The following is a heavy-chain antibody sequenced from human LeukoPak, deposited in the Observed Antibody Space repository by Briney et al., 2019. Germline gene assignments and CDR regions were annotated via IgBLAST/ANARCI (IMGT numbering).Heavy chain of an antibody. J-gene: IGHJ4*02. V-gene: IGHV3-74*01. CDR1: GFTFSSYW. CDR2: INSNGNST. CDR3: ARGIHPAFDY. Sequence: GGSLRLSCAASGFTFSSYWMHWVRHAPGKGLVWVSRINSNGNSTNYADSVKGRFTISRDNAKNTLYVQMNSLRAEDSAVYYCARGIHPAFDYWGQGTLVTVSS.